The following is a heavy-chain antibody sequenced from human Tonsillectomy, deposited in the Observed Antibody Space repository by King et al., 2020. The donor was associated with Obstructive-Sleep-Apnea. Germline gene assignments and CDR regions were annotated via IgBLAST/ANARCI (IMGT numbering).Heavy chain of an antibody. CDR3: ARNYYDSSGYPYYYYYYGMDV. CDR2: INPSGGST. J-gene: IGHJ6*02. Sequence: QLVQSGAEVKKPGASVKVSCKASGYTFTSYYMHWVRQAPGQGLEWMGIINPSGGSTSYAQKFQGRVTMTRDTSTSTVYMELSSLRSEDSAVYYCARNYYDSSGYPYYYYYYGMDVWGQGTTVTVSS. D-gene: IGHD3-22*01. V-gene: IGHV1-46*01. CDR1: GYTFTSYY.